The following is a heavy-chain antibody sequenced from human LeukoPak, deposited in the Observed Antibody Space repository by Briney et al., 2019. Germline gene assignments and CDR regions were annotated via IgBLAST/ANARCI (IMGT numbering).Heavy chain of an antibody. D-gene: IGHD6-13*01. CDR3: AAASSHRIAACGEY. CDR1: GFTFSTYL. J-gene: IGHJ4*02. Sequence: GGSLRLSCAASGFTFSTYLMHWVRPAPGKGLVWVSRINGDESSTNYADFVKGRFTISRDNAKKTLYLQMNSLRAEDTAVYYCAAASSHRIAACGEYWGQGTLVTVSS. CDR2: INGDESST. V-gene: IGHV3-74*01.